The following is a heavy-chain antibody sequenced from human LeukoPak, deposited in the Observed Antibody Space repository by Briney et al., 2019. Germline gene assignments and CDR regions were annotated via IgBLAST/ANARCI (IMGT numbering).Heavy chain of an antibody. CDR2: IKEDGSDT. CDR1: GITFRNYW. V-gene: IGHV3-7*01. Sequence: GGPLRLSCTVSGITFRNYWMSWVRQAPGKGLEWVAFIKEDGSDTHYVDSVKGRFTISRDNAQNSLYLQMSSLKAEDTAVYFCHQPVTLPAWGQGTLVTVSS. D-gene: IGHD2-2*01. CDR3: HQPVTLPA. J-gene: IGHJ5*02.